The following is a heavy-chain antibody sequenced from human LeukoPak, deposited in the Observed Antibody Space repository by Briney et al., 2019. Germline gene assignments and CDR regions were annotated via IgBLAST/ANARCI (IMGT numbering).Heavy chain of an antibody. CDR3: ARVFYGSGSYSTLDY. J-gene: IGHJ4*02. D-gene: IGHD3-10*01. CDR2: INAGNGNT. Sequence: GASVKVSCKASGYTFTSYAMHWVRQAPGQRLEWMGWINAGNGNTKYSQKFQGRVTITRDTSASTAYMELSSLRSEDTAVYYCARVFYGSGSYSTLDYWGQGTLVTVSS. V-gene: IGHV1-3*01. CDR1: GYTFTSYA.